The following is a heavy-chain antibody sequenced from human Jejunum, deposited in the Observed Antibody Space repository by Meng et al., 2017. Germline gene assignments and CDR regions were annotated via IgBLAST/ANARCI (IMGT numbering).Heavy chain of an antibody. CDR1: GASISDSNW. Sequence: QLQASAPGLVKPSGTQSLTCAGSGASISDSNWWSWVRQPLGKALEWIGEIYHTGTTNYTPSLKSRVTMSLDKSKNQFSLELTSVTAADTAVYFCARVREVPLGTGDWFDPWGQGTLVTVSS. J-gene: IGHJ5*02. CDR2: IYHTGTT. CDR3: ARVREVPLGTGDWFDP. D-gene: IGHD1/OR15-1a*01. V-gene: IGHV4-4*02.